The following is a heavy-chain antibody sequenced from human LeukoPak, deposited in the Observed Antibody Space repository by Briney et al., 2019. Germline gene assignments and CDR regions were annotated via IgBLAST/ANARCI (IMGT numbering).Heavy chain of an antibody. CDR1: GFTFSSYE. D-gene: IGHD1-26*01. Sequence: AGGSLRLSCAASGFTFSSYEMNWVRQAPGKGLGWVSVIYGGGSIYYADSVKGRFTISRENAKNSLYLLMDSLRAEDTAVYYCAGGPQYSGSFGYWGQGTLVTVSS. V-gene: IGHV3-66*01. CDR2: IYGGGSI. J-gene: IGHJ4*02. CDR3: AGGPQYSGSFGY.